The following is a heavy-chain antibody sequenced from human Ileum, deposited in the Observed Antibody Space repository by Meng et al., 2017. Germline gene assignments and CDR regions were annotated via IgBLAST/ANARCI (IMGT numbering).Heavy chain of an antibody. Sequence: VQLQESGPGLGKSSQTLGLTCTVSGGSISSGGYYWSWIRQHPGKGLEWIGYIYYSGTTYYNPSLKSRVTISVDTSKNQFSLKLSSVTAADTAVYYCAREPPAAAGTGADYWGQGTLVTVSS. V-gene: IGHV4-31*03. CDR3: AREPPAAAGTGADY. D-gene: IGHD6-13*01. J-gene: IGHJ4*02. CDR1: GGSISSGGYY. CDR2: IYYSGTT.